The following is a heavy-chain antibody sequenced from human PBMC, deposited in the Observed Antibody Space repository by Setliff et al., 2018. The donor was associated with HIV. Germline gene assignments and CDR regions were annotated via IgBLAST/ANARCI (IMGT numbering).Heavy chain of an antibody. CDR3: ARRQWGTSGYYEFFQQ. Sequence: ASVKVSCKASGYTFTSYGISWVRQAPGQGLEWMGWISAYDGNTNYAQKLQGRVTMTSDTSTSTAYMELRSLRSDDTAVYYCARRQWGTSGYYEFFQQWGQGTLVTVSS. J-gene: IGHJ1*01. CDR2: ISAYDGNT. D-gene: IGHD3-22*01. V-gene: IGHV1-18*01. CDR1: GYTFTSYG.